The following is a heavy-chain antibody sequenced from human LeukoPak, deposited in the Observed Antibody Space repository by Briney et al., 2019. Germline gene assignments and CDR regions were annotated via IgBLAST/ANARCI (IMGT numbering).Heavy chain of an antibody. CDR3: ARDWFNSYGYWWFDP. J-gene: IGHJ5*02. D-gene: IGHD5-18*01. Sequence: SETLSLTCTVSGGSISNSDYSWGWIRQPPGKGLECIGTIYYSGSTYYKSSLKSRVTISVDTSKNQFSLKLSSVTAADTAVYYCARDWFNSYGYWWFDPWGQGTLVTVSS. V-gene: IGHV4-39*07. CDR2: IYYSGST. CDR1: GGSISNSDYS.